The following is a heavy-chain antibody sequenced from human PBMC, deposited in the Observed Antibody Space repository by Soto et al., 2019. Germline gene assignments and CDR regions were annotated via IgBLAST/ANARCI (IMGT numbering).Heavy chain of an antibody. Sequence: QVKLVQSGAEVRKPGSAVKVSCKASGGTFSTYGINWVRQAPGQGLEWMGGIIPLFGTSSYAQQFEGRVTITADESSSTAYMELSSLRSEDTAVYYCARDNPTVTTNYNYHYGMDVWGQGTTVTVSS. J-gene: IGHJ6*02. CDR1: GGTFSTYG. CDR2: IIPLFGTS. V-gene: IGHV1-69*01. D-gene: IGHD4-4*01. CDR3: ARDNPTVTTNYNYHYGMDV.